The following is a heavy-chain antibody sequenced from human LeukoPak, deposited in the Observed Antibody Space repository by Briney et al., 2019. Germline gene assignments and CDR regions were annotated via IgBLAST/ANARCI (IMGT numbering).Heavy chain of an antibody. CDR3: AKDRATYSSGGFDY. D-gene: IGHD2-21*01. CDR2: ISRTGGNT. CDR1: GFTFSSVA. J-gene: IGHJ4*02. V-gene: IGHV3-23*01. Sequence: PGGPLKPSCEASGFTFSSVAMSGVGRAPGKGRDWVPIISRTGGNTSYAASGKGRFTISTDNSKNTLYLQINSLTTEDTCINFCAKDRATYSSGGFDYWGQGTLLTVSS.